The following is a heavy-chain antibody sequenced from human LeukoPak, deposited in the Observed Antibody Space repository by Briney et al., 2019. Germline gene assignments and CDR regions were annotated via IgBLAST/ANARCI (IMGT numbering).Heavy chain of an antibody. D-gene: IGHD3-22*01. CDR2: IYYSGST. Sequence: SSETLSLTCTVSGGSISGYYWSWIRQPPGKGLECIGYIYYSGSTNYNPSLKSRVTISVDTSRNQFSLKLTSVTAADTAVYYCAKVSDRDSSGYYWGFEYWGQGTLVTVSS. J-gene: IGHJ4*02. CDR3: AKVSDRDSSGYYWGFEY. V-gene: IGHV4-59*08. CDR1: GGSISGYY.